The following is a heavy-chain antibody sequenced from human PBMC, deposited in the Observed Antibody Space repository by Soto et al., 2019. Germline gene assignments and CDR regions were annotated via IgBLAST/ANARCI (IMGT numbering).Heavy chain of an antibody. CDR1: GYIFVNYG. CDR2: ISPYTGNT. J-gene: IGHJ6*02. CDR3: VMVDNYVTPTPQDV. V-gene: IGHV1-18*01. D-gene: IGHD3-16*01. Sequence: QVQMVQSGDEVKKPGASVKVSCKASGYIFVNYGIAWVRQAPGQGLEWMGWISPYTGNTHSASKVQGRLTMTTDTSTSTAYMDLGSLTSDDTAVYYCVMVDNYVTPTPQDVWGQGTTVTVSS.